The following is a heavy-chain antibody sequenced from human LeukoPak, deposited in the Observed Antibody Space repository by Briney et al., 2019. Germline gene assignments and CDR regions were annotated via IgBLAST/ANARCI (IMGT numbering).Heavy chain of an antibody. J-gene: IGHJ6*02. Sequence: ASVKVSCKASGYTFTSYGISWVRQAPGQGLEWMGWISAYNGNTNYAQKLQGRVTMTTDTSTSTAYMELRSLRSDDTAVYYCARDKVQGYGSGSPPAPLGMDVWGQGTTVTVSS. CDR3: ARDKVQGYGSGSPPAPLGMDV. CDR1: GYTFTSYG. CDR2: ISAYNGNT. V-gene: IGHV1-18*01. D-gene: IGHD3-10*01.